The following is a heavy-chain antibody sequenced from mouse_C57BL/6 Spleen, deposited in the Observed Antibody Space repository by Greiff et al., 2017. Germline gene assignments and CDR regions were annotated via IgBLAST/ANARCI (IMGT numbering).Heavy chain of an antibody. CDR3: ARTFITYFDY. D-gene: IGHD1-1*01. CDR2: IYPRDGST. CDR1: GYTFTSYD. J-gene: IGHJ2*01. Sequence: QVQLQQSGPELVKPGASVKLSCKASGYTFTSYDINWVKQRPGQGLEWIGWIYPRDGSTKYNEKFKGEATLTVDTSSSTAYVEVHSLTSEDSAVYFCARTFITYFDYWGQGTTLTVSS. V-gene: IGHV1-85*01.